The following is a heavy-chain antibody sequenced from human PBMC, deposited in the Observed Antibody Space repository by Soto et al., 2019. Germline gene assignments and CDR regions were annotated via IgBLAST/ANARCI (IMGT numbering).Heavy chain of an antibody. Sequence: GGSLRLSCAASGFTFSSYAMHWVRQAPGKGLEWVAVISYDGSNKYYADSVKGRFTISRDNSKNTLYLQMNSLRAEDTAVYYCAKDRYSSGPPEFDYWGQGTLVTVSS. V-gene: IGHV3-30-3*01. CDR2: ISYDGSNK. D-gene: IGHD6-19*01. CDR1: GFTFSSYA. CDR3: AKDRYSSGPPEFDY. J-gene: IGHJ4*02.